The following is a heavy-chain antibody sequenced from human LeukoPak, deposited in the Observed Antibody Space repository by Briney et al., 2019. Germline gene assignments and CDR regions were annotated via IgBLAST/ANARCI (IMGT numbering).Heavy chain of an antibody. CDR1: GGSISSSSYY. CDR3: ASGVGANLDY. V-gene: IGHV4-39*01. D-gene: IGHD1-26*01. Sequence: SETLSLTCTVSGGSISSSSYYWGWIRQPPGKGLEWIGSIYYSGSTYYNPSLKSRVTISVDTSKNQFSLKLSSVTAADTAVYYCASGVGANLDYWGQGTLVTVSS. CDR2: IYYSGST. J-gene: IGHJ4*02.